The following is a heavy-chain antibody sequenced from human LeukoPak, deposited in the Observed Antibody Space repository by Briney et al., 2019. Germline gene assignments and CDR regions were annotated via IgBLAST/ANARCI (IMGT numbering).Heavy chain of an antibody. CDR1: GYAFVSFA. Sequence: ASVKVSCKASGYAFVSFAIRWVRQAPGQGLEWMGWIIAYNGNTNYSQKFQDRVTMTTDTSTSTAYMELRSLRSDDAAVYYCARERGSGSYRYYYYMDVWGKGTTVTVSS. CDR2: IIAYNGNT. CDR3: ARERGSGSYRYYYYMDV. J-gene: IGHJ6*03. V-gene: IGHV1-18*01. D-gene: IGHD3-10*01.